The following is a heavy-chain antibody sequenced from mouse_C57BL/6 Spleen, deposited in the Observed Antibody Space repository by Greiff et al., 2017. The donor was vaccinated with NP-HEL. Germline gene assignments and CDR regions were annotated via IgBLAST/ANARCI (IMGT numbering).Heavy chain of an antibody. CDR2: IYPGDGDT. V-gene: IGHV1-82*01. J-gene: IGHJ4*01. CDR1: GYAFSSSW. CDR3: AREDDGYYGAMDY. D-gene: IGHD2-3*01. Sequence: LVESGPELVKPGASVKISCKASGYAFSSSWMNWVKQRPGKGLEWIGRIYPGDGDTNYNGKFKGKATLTADKSSSTAYMQLSSLTSEDSAVYFCAREDDGYYGAMDYWGQGTSVTVSS.